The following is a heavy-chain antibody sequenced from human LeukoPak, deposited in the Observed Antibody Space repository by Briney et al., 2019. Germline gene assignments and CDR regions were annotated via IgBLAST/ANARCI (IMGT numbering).Heavy chain of an antibody. CDR2: ISGSGGST. D-gene: IGHD1-26*01. CDR1: GFTLSRYA. J-gene: IGHJ4*02. Sequence: PGGSLRLSCAAFGFTLSRYAMSWVRQAPGKGLEWVSAISGSGGSTYYADSVKGRFTISRDNSKNTLYLQMNSLRAEDTALYYCAKIVGATFDYWGQGTLLTV. V-gene: IGHV3-23*01. CDR3: AKIVGATFDY.